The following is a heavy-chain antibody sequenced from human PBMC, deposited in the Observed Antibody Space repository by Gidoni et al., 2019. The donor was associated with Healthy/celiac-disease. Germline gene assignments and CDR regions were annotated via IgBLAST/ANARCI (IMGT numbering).Heavy chain of an antibody. CDR1: VYSIISGYY. D-gene: IGHD6-19*01. V-gene: IGHV4-38-2*02. CDR3: ARDPIAVADYFDY. J-gene: IGHJ4*02. CDR2: IDHSGST. Sequence: QVQLQESGPGLVQPWETFSLTFAVAVYSIISGYYWGWIRQPPGTGLEWIGIIDHSGSTYYNPSLKSRVTISVDTSKNQFSLKLSSVTAADTAVYYCARDPIAVADYFDYWGQGTLVTVSS.